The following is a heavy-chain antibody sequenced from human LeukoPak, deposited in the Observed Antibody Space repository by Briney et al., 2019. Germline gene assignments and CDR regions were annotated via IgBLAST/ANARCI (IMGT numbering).Heavy chain of an antibody. CDR3: ATSESRELSPGFDY. Sequence: GASVKVSCKASGGTFSSYAISWVRQAPGQGLEWVGLVDPEDGETIYAEKFQGRVTITADTSTDTAYMELSSLRSEDTAVYYCATSESRELSPGFDYWGQGTLVTVSS. V-gene: IGHV1-69-2*01. CDR2: VDPEDGET. CDR1: GGTFSSYA. D-gene: IGHD3-16*02. J-gene: IGHJ4*02.